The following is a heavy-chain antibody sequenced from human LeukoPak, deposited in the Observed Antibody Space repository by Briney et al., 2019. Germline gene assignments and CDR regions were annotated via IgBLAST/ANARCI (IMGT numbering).Heavy chain of an antibody. CDR1: GFTFSSYA. CDR2: ISGSGGST. D-gene: IGHD6-19*01. Sequence: GGSLRLSCAASGFTFSSYAMSWVRQAPGKGLEWVSAISGSGGSTCYADSVKGRFTISRDNSKITLYLQMNSLRAEDTAVYYCAKPTGYSSGWYNYWGQGTLVTVSS. V-gene: IGHV3-23*01. CDR3: AKPTGYSSGWYNY. J-gene: IGHJ4*02.